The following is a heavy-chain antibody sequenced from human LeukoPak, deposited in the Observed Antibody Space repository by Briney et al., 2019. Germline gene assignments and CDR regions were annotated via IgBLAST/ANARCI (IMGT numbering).Heavy chain of an antibody. D-gene: IGHD3-9*01. J-gene: IGHJ5*02. Sequence: SVKVSCTASGGTFGSYAISWVRQAPGQGLEWMGGIIPIFGRADYAQTFKGRVTITADESTSTAYMELSSLRSEDTAVYYCARGTYYDIFTGPSAGWFDPWGEGNLVTVSS. V-gene: IGHV1-69*13. CDR3: ARGTYYDIFTGPSAGWFDP. CDR1: GGTFGSYA. CDR2: IIPIFGRA.